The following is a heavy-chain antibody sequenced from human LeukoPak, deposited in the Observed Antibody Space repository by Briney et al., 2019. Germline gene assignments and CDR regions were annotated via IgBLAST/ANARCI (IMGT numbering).Heavy chain of an antibody. D-gene: IGHD3-22*01. CDR3: AKGSSGFYA. J-gene: IGHJ5*02. CDR1: GGSISGNNW. V-gene: IGHV4-4*02. CDR2: IYHSGST. Sequence: SETLSLTCAVSGGSISGNNWWSWVRQPPGKGLEWIGEIYHSGSTNYNPSLRSRVTMSVDTSKNQFSLKLSSVTAADTAVYYCAKGSSGFYAWGQGTLVTVSS.